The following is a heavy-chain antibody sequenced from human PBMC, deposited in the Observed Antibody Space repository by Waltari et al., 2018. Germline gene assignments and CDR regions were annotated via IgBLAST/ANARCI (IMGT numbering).Heavy chain of an antibody. J-gene: IGHJ3*01. Sequence: QLQLQESGPRLVRPSETLSLICRVSGVSITSNSPYWAWIRQSPGQGLEWIGTVSYSGTTYISPSLKSRVSVSRETSKNQVSLILGSVTAADMAVYYCATYIGASVGTAAFDVWGQGTMVTVSS. CDR1: GVSITSNSPY. CDR2: VSYSGTT. V-gene: IGHV4-39*01. CDR3: ATYIGASVGTAAFDV. D-gene: IGHD5-12*01.